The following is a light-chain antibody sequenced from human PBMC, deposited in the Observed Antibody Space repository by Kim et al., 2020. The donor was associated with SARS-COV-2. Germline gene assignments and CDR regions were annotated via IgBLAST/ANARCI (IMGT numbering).Light chain of an antibody. J-gene: IGLJ3*02. CDR1: HSGGES. CDR3: QVRDSSSDHWV. Sequence: PRKTARITCGEDHSGGESVHWYQQKTGQGAVQVVLYDSDRPSEIRERISGSKSGRTETLMISGVEAGDEGDYYCQVRDSSSDHWVLGGGTQLTV. V-gene: IGLV3-21*03. CDR2: YDS.